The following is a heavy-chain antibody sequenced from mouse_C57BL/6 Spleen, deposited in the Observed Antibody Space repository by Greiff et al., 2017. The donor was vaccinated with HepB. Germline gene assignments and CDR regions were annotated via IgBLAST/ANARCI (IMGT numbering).Heavy chain of an antibody. CDR3: ARDYGKAWFAY. CDR2: ISSGSSTI. CDR1: GFTFSDYG. Sequence: EVKLVESGGGLVKPGGSLKLSCAASGFTFSDYGMHWVRQAPEKGLEWVAYISSGSSTIYYADTVKGRFTISRDNAKNTLFLQMTSLRSEDTAMYYCARDYGKAWFAYWGQGTLVTVSA. V-gene: IGHV5-17*01. D-gene: IGHD2-1*01. J-gene: IGHJ3*01.